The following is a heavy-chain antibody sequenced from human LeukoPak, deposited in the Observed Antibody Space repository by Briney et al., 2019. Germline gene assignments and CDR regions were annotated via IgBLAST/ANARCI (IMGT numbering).Heavy chain of an antibody. V-gene: IGHV5-51*01. CDR3: ARQLGPRGYYYYMDV. CDR2: IYPGDSDT. CDR1: GYSFTSYW. Sequence: GESLKISCKGSGYSFTSYWIGWVRQMPGKGLERMGIIYPGDSDTRYSPSFQGQVTISADKSISTAYLQWSSLKASDTAMYYCARQLGPRGYYYYMDVWGKGTTVTVSS. D-gene: IGHD3-16*01. J-gene: IGHJ6*03.